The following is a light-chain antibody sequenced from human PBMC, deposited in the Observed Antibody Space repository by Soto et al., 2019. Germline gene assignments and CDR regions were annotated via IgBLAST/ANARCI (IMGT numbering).Light chain of an antibody. CDR2: GNS. J-gene: IGLJ3*02. Sequence: QSVLTQPPSVSGAPGQRVTISCTGSSSNFGAGYDVHGYQQLPGTAPKLLIYGNSNRPSGVPDRFSGSKSGTSASLAITGLQTEDEAHYYCQSYDNSLTAWVFGGGTKVTVL. CDR3: QSYDNSLTAWV. V-gene: IGLV1-40*01. CDR1: SSNFGAGYD.